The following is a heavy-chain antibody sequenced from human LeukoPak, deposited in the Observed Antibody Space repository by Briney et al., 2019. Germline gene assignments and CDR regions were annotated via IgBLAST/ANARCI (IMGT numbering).Heavy chain of an antibody. D-gene: IGHD3-22*01. CDR3: ARDRSSGYYRDAFDI. V-gene: IGHV3-64*01. CDR1: GFIFSTYS. J-gene: IGHJ3*02. CDR2: ISSNGGST. Sequence: GGSLRLSCAASGFIFSTYSMNWVRQAPGKGLEYVSAISSNGGSTYYANSVKGRFTISRDNSKNTLYLQMGSLRAEDMAVYYCARDRSSGYYRDAFDIWGQGTMVTVSS.